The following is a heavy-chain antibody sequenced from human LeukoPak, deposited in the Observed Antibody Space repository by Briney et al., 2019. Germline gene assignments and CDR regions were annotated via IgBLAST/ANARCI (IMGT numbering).Heavy chain of an antibody. D-gene: IGHD6-13*01. CDR1: GFTFSDYY. V-gene: IGHV3-11*01. CDR2: ISSSGSTI. Sequence: GGSLRLSCAASGFTFSDYYMSWLRQAPGKGLEWVSYISSSGSTIYYADSVKGRFTISRDNAKNSLYLQMNSLRAEDTAVYYCARDTGSSWYNYYYYMDVWGKGTTVTVSS. CDR3: ARDTGSSWYNYYYYMDV. J-gene: IGHJ6*03.